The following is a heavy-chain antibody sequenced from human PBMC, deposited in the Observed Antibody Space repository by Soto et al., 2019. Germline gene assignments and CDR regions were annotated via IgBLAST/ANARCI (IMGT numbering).Heavy chain of an antibody. V-gene: IGHV4-34*01. CDR3: ARYLPLGPGPRQYYFDY. D-gene: IGHD3-16*01. Sequence: SETLSLTYAVYGGSFSGYYWSWIRQPPGKGLEWIGEINHSGSTNYNPSLKSRVTISVDTSKNQFSLKLSSVTAADTAVYYCARYLPLGPGPRQYYFDYWGQGTLVTVSS. J-gene: IGHJ4*02. CDR2: INHSGST. CDR1: GGSFSGYY.